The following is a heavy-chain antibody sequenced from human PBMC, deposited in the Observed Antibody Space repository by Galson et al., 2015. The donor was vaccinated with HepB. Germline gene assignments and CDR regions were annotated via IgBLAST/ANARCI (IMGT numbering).Heavy chain of an antibody. D-gene: IGHD3-10*01. CDR1: GFTFSSYA. CDR2: ISGSGGST. J-gene: IGHJ4*02. Sequence: SLRLSCAASGFTFSSYAMSWVRQAPGKGLEWVSAISGSGGSTYYADSVKGRFTISRDNSKNTLYLQMNSLRAEDTAVYYCAKDGPHYYGSGRAFDYWGQGTLVTVSS. CDR3: AKDGPHYYGSGRAFDY. V-gene: IGHV3-23*01.